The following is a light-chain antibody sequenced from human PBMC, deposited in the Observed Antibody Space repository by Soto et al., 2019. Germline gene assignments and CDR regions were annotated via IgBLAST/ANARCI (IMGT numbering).Light chain of an antibody. J-gene: IGLJ2*01. CDR3: SSNTGNNNFVV. Sequence: QSALTQPASVSGSPGQSITISCTGTSSDVGANIFVSWHQQHPGKAPKLMIYAVSSRPSGVSYRFSGSKSGNTASLTVSGLQAEDEADYYCSSNTGNNNFVVFGGGTKLTVL. V-gene: IGLV2-14*01. CDR2: AVS. CDR1: SSDVGANIF.